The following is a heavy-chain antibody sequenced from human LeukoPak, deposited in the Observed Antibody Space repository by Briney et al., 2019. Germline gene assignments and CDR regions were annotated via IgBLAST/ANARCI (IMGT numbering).Heavy chain of an antibody. CDR1: GFTFSAFW. Sequence: PGGSLRLSCAVSGFTFSAFWMSWVRQTPGKGLERVANIKEDGSAKFYLDSVKGRFTISRDNAKNLLYLQMDSLRAEDTAVYYCARDRSYYDSSGYDYWGQGTLVTVSS. V-gene: IGHV3-7*01. J-gene: IGHJ4*02. D-gene: IGHD3-22*01. CDR2: IKEDGSAK. CDR3: ARDRSYYDSSGYDY.